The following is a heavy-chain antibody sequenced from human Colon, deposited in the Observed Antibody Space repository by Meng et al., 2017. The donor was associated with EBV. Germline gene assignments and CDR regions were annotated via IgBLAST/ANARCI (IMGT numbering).Heavy chain of an antibody. V-gene: IGHV4-4*02. D-gene: IGHD1-26*01. J-gene: IGHJ4*02. Sequence: QGQLQGSGPGLVKPSGTLSLTCGVSGVSISSNIRWTWVRQPPGKGLEWIGDIDDSGSTNYNPSLNSRISISLDKSKNHFSLKANSVTAADTAVYYCARGKQDAWELLAYWGQGALVTV. CDR2: IDDSGST. CDR1: GVSISSNIR. CDR3: ARGKQDAWELLAY.